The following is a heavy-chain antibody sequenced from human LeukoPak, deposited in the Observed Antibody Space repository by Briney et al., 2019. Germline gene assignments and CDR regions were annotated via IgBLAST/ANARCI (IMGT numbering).Heavy chain of an antibody. J-gene: IGHJ4*02. V-gene: IGHV3-49*03. CDR3: TRDEQQLEAFDY. CDR1: GFTFGDYA. CDR2: IRSKAYGGTT. Sequence: RSLRLSCTASGFTFGDYAMSWFRQAPGKGLEWVGFIRSKAYGGTTECAASVKGRFTISRDDSKSIAYLQMNSLKTEDTAVYYCTRDEQQLEAFDYWGQGTLVTVSS. D-gene: IGHD6-13*01.